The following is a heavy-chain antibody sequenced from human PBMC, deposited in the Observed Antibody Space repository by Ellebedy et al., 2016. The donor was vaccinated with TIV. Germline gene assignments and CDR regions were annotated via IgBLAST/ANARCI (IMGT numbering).Heavy chain of an antibody. J-gene: IGHJ3*02. CDR1: GFTFSSYA. CDR2: ISGSGGST. D-gene: IGHD4-23*01. V-gene: IGHV3-23*01. Sequence: PGGSLRLSCAPSGFTFSSYAMHWVRQAPGKGLEWVSAISGSGGSTYYADSVKGRFTISRDNSKNTLYLQMNSLRAEDTAVYYCAKSPRDDYGGNSGFDAFDIWGQGTMVTVSS. CDR3: AKSPRDDYGGNSGFDAFDI.